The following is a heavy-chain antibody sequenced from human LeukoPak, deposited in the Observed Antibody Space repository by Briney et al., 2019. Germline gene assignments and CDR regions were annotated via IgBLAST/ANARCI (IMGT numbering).Heavy chain of an antibody. J-gene: IGHJ4*02. CDR3: AKDQIVVVPAALDY. V-gene: IGHV3-23*01. D-gene: IGHD2-2*01. CDR2: ISGSGGST. CDR1: GFTFSSYA. Sequence: PGGSLRLSCTASGFTFSSYAMSWVRQAPGKGLEWVSAISGSGGSTYYADSVKGRFTISRDNSKNTLYLQMNSLRAEDTAVYYCAKDQIVVVPAALDYWGQGTLVTVSS.